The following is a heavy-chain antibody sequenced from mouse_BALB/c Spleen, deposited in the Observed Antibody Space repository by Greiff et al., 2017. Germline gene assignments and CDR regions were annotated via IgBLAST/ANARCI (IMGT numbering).Heavy chain of an antibody. V-gene: IGHV1S81*02. D-gene: IGHD1-2*01. J-gene: IGHJ2*01. CDR1: GYTFTSYW. CDR3: GRRSSHTDTGFDY. CDR2: INPSNGRT. Sequence: VQLQQPGAELVKPGASVKLSCKASGYTFTSYWMHWVKQRPGQGLEWIGEINPSNGRTNYNEKFKSKATLTVDKSSSTAYMQLSSLTSEDSAVYYCGRRSSHTDTGFDYWGQGTTLTVSS.